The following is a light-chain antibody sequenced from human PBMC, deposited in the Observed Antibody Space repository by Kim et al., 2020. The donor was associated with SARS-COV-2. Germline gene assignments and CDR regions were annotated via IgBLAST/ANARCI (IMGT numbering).Light chain of an antibody. Sequence: GPSITNSCTASSSDLLVYNGVYWYQQHTGKAPKVLIYDVHNRPSGVSNRFSGSKSGDTASLTISGLQAEDEADYYCSSYTPSQTLLFGGGTKVTVL. CDR3: SSYTPSQTLL. CDR2: DVH. CDR1: SSDLLVYNG. V-gene: IGLV2-14*03. J-gene: IGLJ6*01.